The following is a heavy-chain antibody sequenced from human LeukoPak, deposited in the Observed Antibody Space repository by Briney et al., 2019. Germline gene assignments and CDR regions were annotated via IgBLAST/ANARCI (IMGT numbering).Heavy chain of an antibody. J-gene: IGHJ4*02. Sequence: GGSLRLSCAVSGFTFDDYAMHWVRQAPGKGLEWVSGISWNSGSIGYADSVKGRFTISRDNAKNSLYLQMNSLRAEDMALYYCAKASGSYSTVFDYWGQGTLVTVSS. D-gene: IGHD3-10*01. CDR1: GFTFDDYA. V-gene: IGHV3-9*03. CDR3: AKASGSYSTVFDY. CDR2: ISWNSGSI.